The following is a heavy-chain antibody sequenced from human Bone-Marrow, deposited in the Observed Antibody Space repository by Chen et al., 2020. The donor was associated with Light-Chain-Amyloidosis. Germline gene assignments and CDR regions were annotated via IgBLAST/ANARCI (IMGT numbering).Heavy chain of an antibody. CDR2: SSGSGGSR. D-gene: IGHD3-9*01. V-gene: IGHV3-23*02. CDR3: AKDISYDDILPGYPADAFDI. Sequence: EVQLVESGGGLLQRGGSLRLSCAASGFAFRSYAMSWVRRARGKGLEWVATSSGSGGSRYYGDAGKGRLTISRDNSKNALFLKMNSLRAEDTAVYYCAKDISYDDILPGYPADAFDIWGQGTMVTVSS. CDR1: GFAFRSYA. J-gene: IGHJ3*02.